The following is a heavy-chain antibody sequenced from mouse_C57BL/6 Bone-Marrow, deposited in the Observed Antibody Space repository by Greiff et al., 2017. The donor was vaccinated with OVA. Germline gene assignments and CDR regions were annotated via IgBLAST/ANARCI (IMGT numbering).Heavy chain of an antibody. CDR2: IYPSDSET. Sequence: VQLQQPGAELVRPGSSVKLSCKASGYTFTSYWMDWVKQRPGQGLEWIGNIYPSDSETHYNQKFKDKATLTVDKSSSTAYMQLSSLTSEDSAVYYCAREEPPGFDYWGQGTTLTVSS. CDR3: AREEPPGFDY. V-gene: IGHV1-61*01. CDR1: GYTFTSYW. J-gene: IGHJ2*01.